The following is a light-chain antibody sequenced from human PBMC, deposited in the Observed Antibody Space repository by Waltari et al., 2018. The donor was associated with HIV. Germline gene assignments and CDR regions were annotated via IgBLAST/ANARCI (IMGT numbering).Light chain of an antibody. J-gene: IGLJ3*02. Sequence: QSVLTQPPSASGTPGLRVTSSCSGSSSNIGTNYVYWYQQLPATAPKLHIYRNNQRPYWVPGQFSGSTSGTLTSLAIIGLRSEDEADDYCATWYDSLSGRVFGRGTKLTVL. CDR3: ATWYDSLSGRV. V-gene: IGLV1-47*01. CDR1: SSNIGTNY. CDR2: RNN.